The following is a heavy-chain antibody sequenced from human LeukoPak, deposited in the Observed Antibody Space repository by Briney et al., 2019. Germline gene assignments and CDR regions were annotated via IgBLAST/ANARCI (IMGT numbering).Heavy chain of an antibody. Sequence: SETLSLTCTVSGGSISTSYYYWGWIRQPPGKGLEWIGSIYYSGSTYYNPSLKSRVTISLDTSKNQFSLKLRSVTAADTAVYYCARLPPSSPSLWGQGTLVTVSS. CDR2: IYYSGST. J-gene: IGHJ4*02. CDR1: GGSISTSYYY. CDR3: ARLPPSSPSL. D-gene: IGHD6-6*01. V-gene: IGHV4-39*01.